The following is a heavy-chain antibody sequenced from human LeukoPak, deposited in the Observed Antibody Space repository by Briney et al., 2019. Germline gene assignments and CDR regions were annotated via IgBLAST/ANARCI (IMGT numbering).Heavy chain of an antibody. Sequence: SETLSLTCTVSGGSISGYYWSWIRQPAGKGLEWIGRLYTSGSTNYNPSLKSRVTMSVDTSKNQFSLKLSSVTAADTAVYYCARDRYYYDSSGQPNWFDPWGQGTLVTVSS. J-gene: IGHJ5*02. CDR1: GGSISGYY. V-gene: IGHV4-4*07. CDR3: ARDRYYYDSSGQPNWFDP. CDR2: LYTSGST. D-gene: IGHD3-22*01.